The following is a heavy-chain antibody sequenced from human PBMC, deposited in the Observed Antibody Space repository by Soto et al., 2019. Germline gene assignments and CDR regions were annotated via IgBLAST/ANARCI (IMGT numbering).Heavy chain of an antibody. CDR2: IYYSGST. V-gene: IGHV4-30-4*01. J-gene: IGHJ4*02. CDR1: GGSISSGDYY. D-gene: IGHD3-10*01. Sequence: QVQLQESGPGLVKPSQTLSLTCTVSGGSISSGDYYWSWIRQPPGKGLEWVGYIYYSGSTYYNPSLKSRVTISVDTSKNQFSLKLSSVTAADTAVYYCARVKLATMVRGVIDYWGQGTLVTVSS. CDR3: ARVKLATMVRGVIDY.